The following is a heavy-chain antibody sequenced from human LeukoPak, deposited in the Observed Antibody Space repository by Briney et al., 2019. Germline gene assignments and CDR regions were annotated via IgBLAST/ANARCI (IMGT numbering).Heavy chain of an antibody. CDR1: GYSISSGYY. V-gene: IGHV4-38-2*02. Sequence: SETLSLTCTVSGYSISSGYYWGWIRQPPGKGLEWIGSIYHSGSTYYNPSLKSRVTISVDTSKNQFSLKLSSVTAAGTAVYYCARDRKGISGSYLPGDWGQGTMVTVSS. CDR3: ARDRKGISGSYLPGD. D-gene: IGHD1-26*01. CDR2: IYHSGST. J-gene: IGHJ3*01.